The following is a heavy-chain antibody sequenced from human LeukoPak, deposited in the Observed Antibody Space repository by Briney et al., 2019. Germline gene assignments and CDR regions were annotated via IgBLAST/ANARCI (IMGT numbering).Heavy chain of an antibody. CDR2: ISGSGGST. D-gene: IGHD3-22*01. Sequence: QPGGSLRLSCAASGFTFSSYAISWVRQAPGKGLEWVSAISGSGGSTYYADSVKGRFTISRDNSKNTLYLQMNSLRAEDTAVYYCAKKKGSGYYYAFDYWGQGTLVTVSS. CDR1: GFTFSSYA. J-gene: IGHJ4*02. CDR3: AKKKGSGYYYAFDY. V-gene: IGHV3-23*01.